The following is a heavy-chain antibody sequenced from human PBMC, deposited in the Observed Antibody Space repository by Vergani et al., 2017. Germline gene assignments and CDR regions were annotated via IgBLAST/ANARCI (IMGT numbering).Heavy chain of an antibody. CDR2: ISSSGSTI. V-gene: IGHV3-11*01. Sequence: VQLLESGGGLVQPGGSLRLSCAASGFTFSDYYMSWIRQAPGKGLEWVSYISSSGSTIYYADSVKGRFTISRDNSKNTLYLQMNSLRAEDTAVYYCAKDRGAFSPNWFDPWGQGTLVTVSS. D-gene: IGHD3-3*02. J-gene: IGHJ5*02. CDR1: GFTFSDYY. CDR3: AKDRGAFSPNWFDP.